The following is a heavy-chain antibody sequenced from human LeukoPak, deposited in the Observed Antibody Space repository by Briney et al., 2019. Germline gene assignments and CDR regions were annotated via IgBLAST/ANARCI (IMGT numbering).Heavy chain of an antibody. Sequence: SETLSLTCAVYGGSFSGYYWSWIRQHPGKGLEWIGYIYYSGSTYYNPSLKGRVIISVDTSKNQFSLKLSSVTAADTAVYYCARTTVVAKYFDYWGQGTLVTVSS. V-gene: IGHV4-31*11. CDR2: IYYSGST. CDR3: ARTTVVAKYFDY. CDR1: GGSFSGYY. J-gene: IGHJ4*02. D-gene: IGHD4-23*01.